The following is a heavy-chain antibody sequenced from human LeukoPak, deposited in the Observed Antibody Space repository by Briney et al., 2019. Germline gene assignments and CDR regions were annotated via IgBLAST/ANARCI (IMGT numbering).Heavy chain of an antibody. V-gene: IGHV3-74*01. CDR1: GFTFSSHW. D-gene: IGHD1-1*01. Sequence: PGGSLRLSCAASGFTFSSHWMHWVRQVPGKGLVWVSHISTDVTHTAYADSVRGRFTISRDNANNTLYLQMNSLRAEDTAVYYCARDRGAGTPFDPWGQGTLVTVSS. CDR3: ARDRGAGTPFDP. J-gene: IGHJ5*02. CDR2: ISTDVTHT.